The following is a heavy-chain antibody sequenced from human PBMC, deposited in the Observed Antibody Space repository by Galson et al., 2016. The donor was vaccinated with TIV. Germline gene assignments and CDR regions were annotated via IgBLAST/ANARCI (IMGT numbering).Heavy chain of an antibody. Sequence: SLRLSCAASGFTVSSKYMSWVRQAPGKGLEWVSLIYSDGSTYYADSVKGRFTISRDNSKNTVYPQMNSLRAEDTAVYYCAKTTPAEIQLGYYFDHWGQGTLVTASS. CDR1: GFTVSSKY. CDR2: IYSDGST. D-gene: IGHD5-18*01. V-gene: IGHV3-53*01. J-gene: IGHJ4*02. CDR3: AKTTPAEIQLGYYFDH.